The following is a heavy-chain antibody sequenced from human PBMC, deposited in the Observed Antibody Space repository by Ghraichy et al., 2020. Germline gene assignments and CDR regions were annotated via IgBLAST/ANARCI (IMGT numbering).Heavy chain of an antibody. CDR1: GGSFSGYY. V-gene: IGHV4-34*01. CDR2: INHSGST. Sequence: SETLSLTCAVYGGSFSGYYWSWIRQPPGKGLEWIGEINHSGSTNYNPSLKSRVTISVDTSKNQFSLKLSSVTAADTAVYYCARGREGQHRQAKYFDYWGQGTLVTVSS. J-gene: IGHJ4*02. CDR3: ARGREGQHRQAKYFDY. D-gene: IGHD1-1*01.